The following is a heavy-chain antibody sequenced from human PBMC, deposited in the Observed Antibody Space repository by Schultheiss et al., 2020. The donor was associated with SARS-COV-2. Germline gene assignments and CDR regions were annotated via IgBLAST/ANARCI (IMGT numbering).Heavy chain of an antibody. CDR2: IYHSGST. Sequence: SETLSLTCTVSGGSISSSSYYWGWIRQPPGKGLEWIGSIYHSGSTYYNPSLKSRLTISVDTSKNQFSLKLSSVTAADTAVYFCARQGRWAAAGIDYWGQGTLVTVSS. CDR1: GGSISSSSYY. D-gene: IGHD6-13*01. V-gene: IGHV4-39*01. J-gene: IGHJ4*02. CDR3: ARQGRWAAAGIDY.